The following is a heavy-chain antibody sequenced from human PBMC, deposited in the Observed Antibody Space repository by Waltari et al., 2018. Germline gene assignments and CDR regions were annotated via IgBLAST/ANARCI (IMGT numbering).Heavy chain of an antibody. CDR1: GFTFSNAW. V-gene: IGHV3-15*01. D-gene: IGHD3-3*01. CDR2: IKSKTDGGTT. CDR3: TTDPITIFGVVIIALDY. Sequence: EVQLVESGGGLVKPGGSLRLSCAASGFTFSNAWMSWVRQAPGKGLEWVGRIKSKTDGGTTDYAAPVKGRFTISRDDSKNTLYLQMNSLKTEDTAVYYCTTDPITIFGVVIIALDYWGQGTTVTVSS. J-gene: IGHJ4*03.